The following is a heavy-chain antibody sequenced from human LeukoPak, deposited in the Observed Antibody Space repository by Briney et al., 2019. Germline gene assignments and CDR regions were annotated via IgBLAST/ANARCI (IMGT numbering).Heavy chain of an antibody. V-gene: IGHV5-51*01. J-gene: IGHJ4*02. CDR3: ARRAKVTGYFDY. D-gene: IGHD5-18*01. CDR2: IYPGDSDT. CDR1: GYHFTTYW. Sequence: GESLQISCKGSGYHFTTYWIGWVRQMPGKGLEWMGIIYPGDSDTRYSPSFRGQVTMSADKSISTGYLQWSSLQASDTAMYYCARRAKVTGYFDYWGQGTLVTVSS.